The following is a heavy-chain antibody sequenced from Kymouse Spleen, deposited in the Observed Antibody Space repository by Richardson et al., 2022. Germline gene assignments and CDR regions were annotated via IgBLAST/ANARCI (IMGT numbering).Heavy chain of an antibody. Sequence: QLQLQESGPGLVKPSETLSLTCTVSGGSISSSSYYWGWIRQPPGKGLEWIGSIYYSGSTYYNPSLKSRVTISVDTSKNQFSLKLSSVTAADTAVYYCASSGSYRDFDYWGQGTLVTVSS. CDR2: IYYSGST. CDR1: GGSISSSSYY. V-gene: IGHV4-39*01. CDR3: ASSGSYRDFDY. J-gene: IGHJ4*02. D-gene: IGHD1-26*01.